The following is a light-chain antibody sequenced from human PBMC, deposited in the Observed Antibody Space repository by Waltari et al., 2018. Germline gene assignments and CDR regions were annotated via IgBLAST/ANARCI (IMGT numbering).Light chain of an antibody. CDR1: SSDVGSYNF. V-gene: IGLV2-23*01. J-gene: IGLJ1*01. CDR3: CSYAGSRTYG. Sequence: QSALTQPASVSGSPGQSITISCTGTSSDVGSYNFVSCYQHHPGKAPKLMIFEGSRRPSGISEHFSCPKACNTAFLTLSGLQAEDEADYYCCSYAGSRTYGFGAGTKVTFL. CDR2: EGS.